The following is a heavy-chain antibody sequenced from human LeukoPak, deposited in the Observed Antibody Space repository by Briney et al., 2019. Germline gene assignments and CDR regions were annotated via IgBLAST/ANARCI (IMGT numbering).Heavy chain of an antibody. CDR2: ISTYNGDT. J-gene: IGHJ4*02. V-gene: IGHV1-18*04. Sequence: ASVKVSCKASGYTFIGYYMHWVRQAPGQGLEWMGWISTYNGDTNYAQNLQGRVTMTTDTSTSTAYMDLRSLRSDDTAVYYCARDTGSSPGDYWGQGTLVTVSS. CDR3: ARDTGSSPGDY. CDR1: GYTFIGYY. D-gene: IGHD1-26*01.